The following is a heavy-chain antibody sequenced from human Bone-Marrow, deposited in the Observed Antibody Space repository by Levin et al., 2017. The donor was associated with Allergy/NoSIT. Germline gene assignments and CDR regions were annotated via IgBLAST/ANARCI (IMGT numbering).Heavy chain of an antibody. CDR2: MNQDGREK. Sequence: AGGSLRLSCAASGFTFRTYWMSWVRQAPGKGLELVANMNQDGREKHYVESVRGRFTISRDNAQNSLFLQMNSLTVEDTAIYYCARDGKAQDWFDSWGQGTLVAVSS. J-gene: IGHJ5*01. CDR3: ARDGKAQDWFDS. V-gene: IGHV3-7*01. CDR1: GFTFRTYW. D-gene: IGHD1-1*01.